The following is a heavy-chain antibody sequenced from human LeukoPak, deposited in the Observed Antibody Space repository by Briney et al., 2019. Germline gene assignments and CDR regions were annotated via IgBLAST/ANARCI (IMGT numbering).Heavy chain of an antibody. CDR1: GYSFTNYW. CDR2: IYPGDSDT. D-gene: IGHD4-23*01. J-gene: IGHJ4*02. Sequence: GESLKISCKASGYSFTNYWIGWVRQMPGKGLEWMGIIYPGDSDTRYSPSFQGQVTISADKSISTAYLQWSSLKASDTAVYYCARIHTTVGFGYWGQGTLVTVSS. CDR3: ARIHTTVGFGY. V-gene: IGHV5-51*01.